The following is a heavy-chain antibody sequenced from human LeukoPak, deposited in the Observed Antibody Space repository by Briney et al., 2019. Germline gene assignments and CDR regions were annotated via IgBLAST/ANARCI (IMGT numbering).Heavy chain of an antibody. CDR1: GFSLSTSGVG. J-gene: IGHJ4*02. CDR3: AHVPTIYYGGNSGPVDY. Sequence: SGPTLVNPTQTLTLTCTFSGFSLSTSGVGVGWIRQPPGKALEWLALIYWDDDKRYSPSLKSRLTITKDTSKNQVVLTMTNMDPVDTATYYCAHVPTIYYGGNSGPVDYWGQGTLVTVSS. V-gene: IGHV2-5*02. D-gene: IGHD4-23*01. CDR2: IYWDDDK.